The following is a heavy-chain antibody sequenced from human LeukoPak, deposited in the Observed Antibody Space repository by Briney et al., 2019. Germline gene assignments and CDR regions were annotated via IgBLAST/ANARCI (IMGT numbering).Heavy chain of an antibody. J-gene: IGHJ4*02. CDR2: INHSGST. V-gene: IGHV4-34*01. CDR1: GGSISSYY. D-gene: IGHD6-13*01. Sequence: SETLSLTCTVSGGSISSYYWSWIRQPPGKGLEWIGEINHSGSTNYNPSLKSRVTISVDTSKNQSSLKLSSVTAADTAVYYCARDLVRGQPDYWGQGTLVTVSS. CDR3: ARDLVRGQPDY.